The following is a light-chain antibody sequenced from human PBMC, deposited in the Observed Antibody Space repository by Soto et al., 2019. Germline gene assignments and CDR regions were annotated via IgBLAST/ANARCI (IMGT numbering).Light chain of an antibody. J-gene: IGLJ2*01. Sequence: QSALTQPASVSGSPGQSITISCTGTSSDVGGYNYVSWYQHHPGKVPKLLIYDVNIRPPGISNRFSGSKSGNTASLTISGIQAEDEGYYYCGSYTNSITLVFGGGTKLTVL. CDR2: DVN. V-gene: IGLV2-14*03. CDR1: SSDVGGYNY. CDR3: GSYTNSITLV.